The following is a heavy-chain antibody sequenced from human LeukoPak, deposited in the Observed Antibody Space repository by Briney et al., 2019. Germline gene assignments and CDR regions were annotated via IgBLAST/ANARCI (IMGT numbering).Heavy chain of an antibody. D-gene: IGHD5-18*01. CDR3: ASADTAMVDGFDY. Sequence: PSQTLSLTCTVSGGSISSGGYSWSWVRQPPGKGLEWIGYIYHSGSTYYNPSLKSRVTISVDRSKNQFSLKLSSVTAADTAVYYCASADTAMVDGFDYWGQGTLVTVSS. J-gene: IGHJ4*02. V-gene: IGHV4-30-2*01. CDR1: GGSISSGGYS. CDR2: IYHSGST.